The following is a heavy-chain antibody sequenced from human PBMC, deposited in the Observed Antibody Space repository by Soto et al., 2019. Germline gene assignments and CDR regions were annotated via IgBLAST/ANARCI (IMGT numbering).Heavy chain of an antibody. CDR2: IYHTGNT. V-gene: IGHV4-4*02. CDR1: GGSISSSSW. CDR3: ARDSTAAAGHGRYYCEW. Sequence: SETLSLTCAVSGGSISSSSWWSWVRQPPGKGLEWIGEIYHTGNTNYNPSLESRVTISVDKSKNQLYLNLNSVTAADTAVYYCARDSTAAAGHGRYYCEWWGKGTRIISSS. D-gene: IGHD6-13*01. J-gene: IGHJ4*02.